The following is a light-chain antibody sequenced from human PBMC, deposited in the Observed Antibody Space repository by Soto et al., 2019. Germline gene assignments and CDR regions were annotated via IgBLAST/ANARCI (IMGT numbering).Light chain of an antibody. V-gene: IGLV2-14*01. CDR1: SSDVGGYNY. Sequence: QSALTQPASVSGSPGQSITISCTGTSSDVGGYNYVYWYQQHAGKAPKLMIYDVSNRPSEVSNRFSGSKSGNTASLTISGLQAEDEADYYCSSYTSSRTGVFGGGTKLTVL. J-gene: IGLJ3*02. CDR3: SSYTSSRTGV. CDR2: DVS.